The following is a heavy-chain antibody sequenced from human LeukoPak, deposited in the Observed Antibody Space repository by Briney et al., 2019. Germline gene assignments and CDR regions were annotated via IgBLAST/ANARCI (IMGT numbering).Heavy chain of an antibody. J-gene: IGHJ6*02. D-gene: IGHD2-2*02. Sequence: SETLSLTCTVSGGSISSYHWSWIRQPPGKGLEWIGYIYYSGSTNYNPSLKSRVTISVDTSKNQFSLKLSSVTAADTAVYYCARGYPLLSYYYGMDVWGQGTTVTVSS. CDR1: GGSISSYH. V-gene: IGHV4-59*01. CDR2: IYYSGST. CDR3: ARGYPLLSYYYGMDV.